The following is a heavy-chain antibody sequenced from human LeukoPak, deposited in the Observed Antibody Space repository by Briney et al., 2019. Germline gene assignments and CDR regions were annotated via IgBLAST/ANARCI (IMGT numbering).Heavy chain of an antibody. D-gene: IGHD3-22*01. CDR1: GGSFSGYY. Sequence: SETLSLTCAVYGGSFSGYYWSWIRQPPGKGLEWIGEINHSGSTNYNPSLKSRVTISVDTSKNQFSLKLSSVTAADTAVYYCARRGYYDNSGYNFFDHWGQGILVTVSS. CDR3: ARRGYYDNSGYNFFDH. J-gene: IGHJ4*02. V-gene: IGHV4-34*01. CDR2: INHSGST.